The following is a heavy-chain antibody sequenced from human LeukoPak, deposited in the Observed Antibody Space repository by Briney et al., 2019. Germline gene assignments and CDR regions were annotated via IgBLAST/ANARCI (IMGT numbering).Heavy chain of an antibody. CDR2: INTNTGNP. Sequence: ASVRVSCKASGYAFIDYAIKWVRQAPGQGLEWMGWINTNTGNPTYAQGFTGRFVFSLDTSVSTTYLQISILKAEDTAVYYCARDPGDDFVVPGDPWGQGTLVTVSS. D-gene: IGHD2-2*01. CDR1: GYAFIDYA. J-gene: IGHJ5*02. V-gene: IGHV7-4-1*02. CDR3: ARDPGDDFVVPGDP.